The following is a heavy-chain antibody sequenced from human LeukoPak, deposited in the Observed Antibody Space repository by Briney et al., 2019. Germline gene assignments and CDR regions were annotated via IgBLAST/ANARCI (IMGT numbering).Heavy chain of an antibody. Sequence: GGSLRLSCAATRFTFSSYAMHWVRQAPGKGLEWVAVLSYDGSNKYYADSVKGRFTISRDNSKNTLYLQMNSLRAEDTAVYYCARETNTYYDFWSGYSIDYWGQGTLVTVSS. CDR1: RFTFSSYA. D-gene: IGHD3-3*01. CDR3: ARETNTYYDFWSGYSIDY. J-gene: IGHJ4*02. CDR2: LSYDGSNK. V-gene: IGHV3-30-3*01.